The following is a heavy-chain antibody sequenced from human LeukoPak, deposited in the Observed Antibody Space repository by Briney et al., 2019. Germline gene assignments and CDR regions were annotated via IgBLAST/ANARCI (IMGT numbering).Heavy chain of an antibody. J-gene: IGHJ4*02. D-gene: IGHD3-3*01. CDR3: AKIFTNFDY. CDR2: IRQDGDEK. V-gene: IGHV3-7*01. CDR1: GFIFNSHW. Sequence: GGSLRLSCAGSGFIFNSHWMTWVRQAPGMGLEWVGNIRQDGDEKFYADSVRGRFTISRDNAKNSLYLQMNSLRAEDTAVYYCAKIFTNFDYWGQGTLVTVSS.